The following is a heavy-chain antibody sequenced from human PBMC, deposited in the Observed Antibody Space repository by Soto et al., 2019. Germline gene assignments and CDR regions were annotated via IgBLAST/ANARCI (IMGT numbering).Heavy chain of an antibody. J-gene: IGHJ5*02. D-gene: IGHD3-22*01. CDR3: ARAYDRNWFDP. CDR2: INAGNGNT. Sequence: ASVKVSCKASGYTFTSYAMHWVRQAPGQRLEWMGWINAGNGNTKYSQKFQGRVTITRDTSTSTAYMELSSLRSEDTAVYYCARAYDRNWFDPWGQGTLVTVSS. CDR1: GYTFTSYA. V-gene: IGHV1-3*01.